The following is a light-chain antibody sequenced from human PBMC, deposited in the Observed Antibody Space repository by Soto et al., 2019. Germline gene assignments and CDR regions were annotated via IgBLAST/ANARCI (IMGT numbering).Light chain of an antibody. V-gene: IGLV1-44*01. Sequence: QSALTQPPSLSGTPGQRVTISCSGSTSNIAGNTVHWYQHLPETAPKLLIYGNNQRNSGVTDRFSGSKSGTSASLAISGLQSEDEADYYCAAWDDSLNVVMFGGGTKLTVL. J-gene: IGLJ3*02. CDR2: GNN. CDR3: AAWDDSLNVVM. CDR1: TSNIAGNT.